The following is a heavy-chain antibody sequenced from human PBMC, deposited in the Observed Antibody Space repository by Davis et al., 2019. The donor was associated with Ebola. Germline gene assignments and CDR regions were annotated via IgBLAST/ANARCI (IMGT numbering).Heavy chain of an antibody. Sequence: PGGSLRLSCAVSGISVSNSYMGWVRQAPGKGLDWVSVIYYGDTTYYPDSVKGRFTISRDKAKNTVYLQMNSLRADDTAVYYCATIPGEGGYFNRWGQGTVVTVSS. CDR3: ATIPGEGGYFNR. V-gene: IGHV3-53*01. CDR1: GISVSNSY. D-gene: IGHD2-21*01. J-gene: IGHJ4*02. CDR2: IYYGDTT.